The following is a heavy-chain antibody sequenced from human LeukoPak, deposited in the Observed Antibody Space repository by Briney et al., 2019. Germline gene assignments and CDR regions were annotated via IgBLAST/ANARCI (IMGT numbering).Heavy chain of an antibody. V-gene: IGHV3-30*02. Sequence: GGSVRLSCAASGFTFSSYGMHWVRQAPGKGLEWVAFIRYDGSNKYYADSVKGRFTISRDNSKNTLYLQMNSLGAEDTAVYYCAKVGSSGWYDNYFDYWGQGTLVTVSS. D-gene: IGHD6-19*01. CDR3: AKVGSSGWYDNYFDY. J-gene: IGHJ4*02. CDR1: GFTFSSYG. CDR2: IRYDGSNK.